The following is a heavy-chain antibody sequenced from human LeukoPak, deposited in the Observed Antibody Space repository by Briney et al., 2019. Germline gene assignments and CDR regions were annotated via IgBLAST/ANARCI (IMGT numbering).Heavy chain of an antibody. Sequence: GGSLRLSCAASGFTFSSYYMSWVRQAPGKGLEWVSYISSSGSTIYYADSVKDRFTISRDNAKNSLYLQMNSLRAEDTAVYYCARGVVGGSGSYFDDYWGQGTLVTVSS. V-gene: IGHV3-48*04. CDR2: ISSSGSTI. J-gene: IGHJ4*02. CDR3: ARGVVGGSGSYFDDY. CDR1: GFTFSSYY. D-gene: IGHD3-10*01.